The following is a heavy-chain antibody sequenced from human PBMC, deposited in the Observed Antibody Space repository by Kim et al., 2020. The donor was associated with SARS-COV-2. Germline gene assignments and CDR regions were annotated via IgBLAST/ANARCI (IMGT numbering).Heavy chain of an antibody. D-gene: IGHD6-19*01. CDR2: ISSSGSTI. CDR3: ARDREGQWLVQSYFDY. Sequence: GGSLRLSCAASGFTFSSYEMNWVRQAPGKGLEWVSYISSSGSTIYYADSVKGRFTISRDNAKNSLYLQMNSLRAEDTAVYYCARDREGQWLVQSYFDYWGQGTLVTVSS. CDR1: GFTFSSYE. J-gene: IGHJ4*02. V-gene: IGHV3-48*03.